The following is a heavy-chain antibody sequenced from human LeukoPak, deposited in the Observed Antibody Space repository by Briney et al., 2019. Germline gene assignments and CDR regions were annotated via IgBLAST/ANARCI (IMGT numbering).Heavy chain of an antibody. Sequence: TSETLSLTSTVSGGSISSYYWSWIRQPPGKGLEWIGYIYYSGSTNYNPSLKSRVTISVDTSKNQFSLKLSSVTAADTAVYYCASLRHSHVASWGQGTLVTVSS. CDR2: IYYSGST. J-gene: IGHJ4*02. CDR3: ASLRHSHVAS. D-gene: IGHD1-26*01. CDR1: GGSISSYY. V-gene: IGHV4-59*01.